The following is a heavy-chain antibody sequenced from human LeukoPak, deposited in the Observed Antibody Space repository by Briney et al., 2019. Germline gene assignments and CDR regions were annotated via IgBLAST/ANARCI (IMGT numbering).Heavy chain of an antibody. D-gene: IGHD6-19*01. V-gene: IGHV3-21*01. J-gene: IGHJ3*02. CDR2: ISSSSNYI. Sequence: GGSLRLSCAASGFTFSSNTMNWVRQAPGRGLEWVSSISSSSNYIYYADSVKGRFTISRDNAKNSLYLQMNSLRAEDTAVYYCARVMRIGVAGYPSDAFDMWGQGTMVTVSS. CDR3: ARVMRIGVAGYPSDAFDM. CDR1: GFTFSSNT.